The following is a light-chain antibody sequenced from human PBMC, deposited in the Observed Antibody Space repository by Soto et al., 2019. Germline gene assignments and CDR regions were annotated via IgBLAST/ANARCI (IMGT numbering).Light chain of an antibody. CDR3: RHYNTYSPPYT. J-gene: IGKJ2*01. CDR2: KAS. CDR1: QSISCW. Sequence: DIQMTQSPATLSSSVGDRVTITCRASQSISCWLAWYQQKPGEAPNRLLFKASSLESGVPSRVSGSGSGTEFTLTITSLQPDDFATYYCRHYNTYSPPYTFGQGTKLEIK. V-gene: IGKV1-5*03.